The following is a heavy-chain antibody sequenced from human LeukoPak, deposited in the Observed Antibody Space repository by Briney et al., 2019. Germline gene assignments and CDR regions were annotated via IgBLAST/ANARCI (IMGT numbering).Heavy chain of an antibody. D-gene: IGHD5-18*01. CDR2: ISYDGSNK. Sequence: LPGGSLRLSCAASGFTFSSYAMHWVRQAPGKGLEWVAVISYDGSNKYYADSVKGRFTISRDNSKNTLYLQMNSLRAEDTAVYYCARRPRGHSYGLANYWGQGTLVTVSS. CDR3: ARRPRGHSYGLANY. CDR1: GFTFSSYA. J-gene: IGHJ4*02. V-gene: IGHV3-30*04.